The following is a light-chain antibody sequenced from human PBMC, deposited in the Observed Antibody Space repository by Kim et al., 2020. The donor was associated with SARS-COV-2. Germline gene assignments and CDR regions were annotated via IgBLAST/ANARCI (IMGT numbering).Light chain of an antibody. Sequence: LTQPPSVSKGLRQTATLTCTGDSNNVGDQGATWLQQHQGHPPKLLSYRNNNRPSGISERFSASRSGNTASLTIAGLQPDDECDYYCSAWDRRLSAWVFGEGTQLTVL. CDR1: SNNVGDQG. V-gene: IGLV10-54*04. CDR2: RNN. CDR3: SAWDRRLSAWV. J-gene: IGLJ3*02.